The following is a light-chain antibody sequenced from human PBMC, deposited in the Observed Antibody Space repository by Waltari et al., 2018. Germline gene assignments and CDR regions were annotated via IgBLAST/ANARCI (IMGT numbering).Light chain of an antibody. CDR1: NIATKS. CDR3: QVWDSNMYGV. V-gene: IGLV3-21*01. J-gene: IGLJ3*02. Sequence: YVLTQPPSVSVAPGQAATITCGGDNIATKSVNWYQRKPGQAPVLVTYYVSLRPSGIPGRFSGSNSGITATLAISRVEAGDEVDYYCQVWDSNMYGVFGGGTKVTVL. CDR2: YVS.